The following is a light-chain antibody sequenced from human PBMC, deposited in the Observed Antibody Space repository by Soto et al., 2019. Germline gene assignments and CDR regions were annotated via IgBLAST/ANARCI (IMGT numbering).Light chain of an antibody. V-gene: IGLV2-14*01. CDR1: RSDGGGYKY. J-gene: IGLJ1*01. CDR2: EVS. Sequence: QSALPQPASVSGSPGQSITMSCTGTRSDGGGYKYVSWYQQHPGKAPKLMIYEVSNRPSGVSSRFSGSKSGNTASLTIYGLQAEDEAYYYCNSYTSSSTHVFGTGTKLTVL. CDR3: NSYTSSSTHV.